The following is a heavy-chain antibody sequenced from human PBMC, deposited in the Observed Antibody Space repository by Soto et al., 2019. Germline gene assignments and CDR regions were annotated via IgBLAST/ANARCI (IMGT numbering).Heavy chain of an antibody. CDR2: IVPIVDTS. CDR1: GGTFSSYA. J-gene: IGHJ6*02. Sequence: SVKVSCKTSGGTFSSYAISWVRQAPGQGLEWMGGIVPIVDTSTYAQKFQGRVTITADESTSTAYMELSSLRSDDTAVYYCARGRGSRTYYGMDVWGQGTTVTVSS. CDR3: ARGRGSRTYYGMDV. D-gene: IGHD2-2*01. V-gene: IGHV1-69*13.